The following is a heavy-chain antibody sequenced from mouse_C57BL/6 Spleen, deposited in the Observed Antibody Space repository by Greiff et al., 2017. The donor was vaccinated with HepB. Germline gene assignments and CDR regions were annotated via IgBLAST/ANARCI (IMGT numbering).Heavy chain of an antibody. D-gene: IGHD1-1*01. Sequence: QVQLQQSGPELVKPGASVKLSCKASGYTFTSYDINWVNQRPGQGLEWSGWSYPRDGSTKYNEKFKGKATLTVDTSSSTAYMELHSLTSEDSAVYFCAREDYGSSWYFDVWGTGTTVTVSS. CDR3: AREDYGSSWYFDV. CDR1: GYTFTSYD. J-gene: IGHJ1*03. V-gene: IGHV1-85*01. CDR2: SYPRDGST.